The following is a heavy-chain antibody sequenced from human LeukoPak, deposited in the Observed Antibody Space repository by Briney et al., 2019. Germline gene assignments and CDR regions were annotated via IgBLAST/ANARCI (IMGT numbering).Heavy chain of an antibody. J-gene: IGHJ6*03. Sequence: GGSLRLSCAASGFSFITYTLLGVRQAPGKGLEWVAVMSSDGNDKHYAASVKGRFTISIDNSKTTVYLQMNSLRAEDTALYYCAREGHYDILTGYSPVEYYYYYRDVWGKGTTVTVSS. CDR3: AREGHYDILTGYSPVEYYYYYRDV. CDR1: GFSFITYT. CDR2: MSSDGNDK. V-gene: IGHV3-30*04. D-gene: IGHD3-9*01.